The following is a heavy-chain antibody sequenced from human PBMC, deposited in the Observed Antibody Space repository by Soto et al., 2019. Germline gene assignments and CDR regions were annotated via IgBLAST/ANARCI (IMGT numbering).Heavy chain of an antibody. CDR3: ARDAIAVAGINYFDY. J-gene: IGHJ4*02. CDR1: GGSISSYY. D-gene: IGHD6-19*01. Sequence: QVQLQESGPGLVKPSETPSLTCTVSGGSISSYYWSWIRQPAGKGLEWIGRIYTSGSTNYNPSLKSRVTMSVDTSTNQFSLKLSSVTAADTAVYYCARDAIAVAGINYFDYWGQGTLVTVSS. CDR2: IYTSGST. V-gene: IGHV4-4*07.